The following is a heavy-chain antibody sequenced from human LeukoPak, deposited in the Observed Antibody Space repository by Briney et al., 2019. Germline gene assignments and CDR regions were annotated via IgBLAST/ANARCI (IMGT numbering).Heavy chain of an antibody. CDR1: GFIFGDYA. J-gene: IGHJ4*02. CDR3: AKVGL. V-gene: IGHV3-9*01. CDR2: ISRKSDRI. Sequence: PGGSLRLSCVASGFIFGDYAMHWVRQTPEKGLEWVSGISRKSDRIVYADSVKGRFTISRDNAKKTLYLQMNNLRPDDTALYYCAKVGLWGQGTLVTVSS.